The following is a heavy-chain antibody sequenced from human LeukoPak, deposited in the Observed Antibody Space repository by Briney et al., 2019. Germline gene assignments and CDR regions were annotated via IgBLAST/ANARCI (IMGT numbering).Heavy chain of an antibody. V-gene: IGHV3-21*01. J-gene: IGHJ3*02. Sequence: GGSLRLSCAASGFTFSSYSMNWVRQAPGKGLEWVSSISSSSSYIYYADSVKGRFTISRDNAKNSLYLQMNSLRAEDTAVYYCAREMYYYDSSGYPLAFDIWGQGTMVTVS. CDR3: AREMYYYDSSGYPLAFDI. CDR1: GFTFSSYS. CDR2: ISSSSSYI. D-gene: IGHD3-22*01.